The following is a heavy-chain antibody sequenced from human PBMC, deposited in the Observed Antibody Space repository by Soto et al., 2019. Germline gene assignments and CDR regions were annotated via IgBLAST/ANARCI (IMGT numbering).Heavy chain of an antibody. CDR3: ARPPGPWIQLSLFDY. V-gene: IGHV3-30-3*01. CDR2: ISYDGSNK. D-gene: IGHD5-18*01. J-gene: IGHJ4*02. Sequence: QVQLVESGGGVVQPGRSLRLSCAASGFTFSSYAMHWVRQAPGKGLEWVAVISYDGSNKYYADSVKGRFTISIDNSKNTLYLQMNSLRAEDTAVYYCARPPGPWIQLSLFDYWGQGTLVTVSS. CDR1: GFTFSSYA.